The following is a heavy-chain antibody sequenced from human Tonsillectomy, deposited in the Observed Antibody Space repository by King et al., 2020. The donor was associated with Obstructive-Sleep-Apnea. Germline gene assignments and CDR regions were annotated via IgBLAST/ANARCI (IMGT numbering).Heavy chain of an antibody. CDR3: TKGDGANWGYSPGDY. CDR1: GFIFERYA. D-gene: IGHD7-27*01. Sequence: VQLVESGGGLVQPDSSLRLSCAASGFIFERYAMHWVRQVPGKGLEWVSGVNWNSGDIAYADSVKGRFTISRDSAKNSLFLQMNSLREEDTAIYYCTKGDGANWGYSPGDYWGQGTLVTVSS. CDR2: VNWNSGDI. V-gene: IGHV3-9*01. J-gene: IGHJ4*02.